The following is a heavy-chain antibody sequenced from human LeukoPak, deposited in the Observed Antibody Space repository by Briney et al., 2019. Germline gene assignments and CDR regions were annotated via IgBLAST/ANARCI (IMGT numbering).Heavy chain of an antibody. J-gene: IGHJ4*02. V-gene: IGHV3-21*06. CDR2: IGGSGSAT. D-gene: IGHD3-22*01. Sequence: GGSLRLSCEASGFIISLYNMNWVRQAPGQGLEWVSSIGGSGSATFYADSVRGRFTVSRDNAKNSLFLQLNSLRAEDSAVYYCAKDKFDYDSTGYPYDYWGQGVLVTVSS. CDR3: AKDKFDYDSTGYPYDY. CDR1: GFIISLYN.